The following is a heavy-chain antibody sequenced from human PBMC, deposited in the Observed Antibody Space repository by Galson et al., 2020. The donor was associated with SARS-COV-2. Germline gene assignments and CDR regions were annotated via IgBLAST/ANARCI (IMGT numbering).Heavy chain of an antibody. CDR2: ISYDGSNK. CDR1: GFTFSSYA. V-gene: IGHV3-30-3*01. CDR3: ASDPSDTMVRIPYGMDV. D-gene: IGHD3-10*01. Sequence: GESLKISCAASGFTFSSYAMHWVRQAPGKGLEWVAVISYDGSNKYYADSVKGRFTISRDNSKNTLYLQMNSLRAEDTAVYYCASDPSDTMVRIPYGMDVRGQGTTVTVSS. J-gene: IGHJ6*02.